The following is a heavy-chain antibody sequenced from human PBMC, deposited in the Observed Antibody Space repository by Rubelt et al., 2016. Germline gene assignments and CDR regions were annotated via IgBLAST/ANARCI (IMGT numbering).Heavy chain of an antibody. CDR1: DASISGYY. D-gene: IGHD3-22*01. CDR2: IHNSGRT. CDR3: ARMPTTWESSGYYWYYFDY. J-gene: IGHJ4*02. V-gene: IGHV4-59*08. Sequence: GPGLVQPSETLSLTCIVSDASISGYYWSWIRQPPGKGLEWIAYIHNSGRTSYSPALKSRVTISVDTSRNQLSLKLSPGTAADTAVYYCARMPTTWESSGYYWYYFDYWGQGTLVTVSS.